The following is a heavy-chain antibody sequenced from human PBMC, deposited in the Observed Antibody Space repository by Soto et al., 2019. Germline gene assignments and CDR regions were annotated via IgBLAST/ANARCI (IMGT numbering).Heavy chain of an antibody. D-gene: IGHD3-3*01. V-gene: IGHV1-69*01. CDR1: GGTFSSYA. Sequence: QVQLVQSGAEVKKPGSSVKVSCKASGGTFSSYAISWVRQAPGQGLEWMGGIIPIFGTANYAQKFQGRVTITADESTSTAYMELSSLRSEDTAVYYCARDLRITIFGVNYYYSMDVWGQGTTVTVSS. CDR2: IIPIFGTA. J-gene: IGHJ6*02. CDR3: ARDLRITIFGVNYYYSMDV.